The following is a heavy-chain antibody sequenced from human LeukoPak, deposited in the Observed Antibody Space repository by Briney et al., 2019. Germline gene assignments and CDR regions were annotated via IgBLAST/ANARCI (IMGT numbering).Heavy chain of an antibody. V-gene: IGHV3-74*01. CDR3: AILRGTVTASDY. J-gene: IGHJ4*02. Sequence: PGGSLRLSCAASGFTFSSYWVHWVRQAPGKGLVWVSHINNDGSSTTYADSVEGRFATSRDNAKNTLYLQMNSLRVEDTAVYYCAILRGTVTASDYWGQGTLVTVSS. CDR1: GFTFSSYW. CDR2: INNDGSST. D-gene: IGHD4-11*01.